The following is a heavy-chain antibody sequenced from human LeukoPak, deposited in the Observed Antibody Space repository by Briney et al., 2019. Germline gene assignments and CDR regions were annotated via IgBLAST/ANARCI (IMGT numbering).Heavy chain of an antibody. Sequence: PSETLSLTCTVSGGSISSYYWSWIRQPAGKGLEWIGRIYTSGSTNYNPSLKSRVTISVDTSKNQFSLKLSSVTAADTAVYYCARFRRGDIVVVPAAPYYYYYMDVWGKGTTVTVSS. V-gene: IGHV4-4*07. CDR1: GGSISSYY. J-gene: IGHJ6*03. D-gene: IGHD2-2*01. CDR2: IYTSGST. CDR3: ARFRRGDIVVVPAAPYYYYYMDV.